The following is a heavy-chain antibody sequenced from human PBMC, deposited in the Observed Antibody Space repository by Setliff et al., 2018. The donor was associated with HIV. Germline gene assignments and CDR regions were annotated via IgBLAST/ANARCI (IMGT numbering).Heavy chain of an antibody. CDR2: IYYSGST. D-gene: IGHD3-10*01. Sequence: PSETLSLTCTVSGGSISSSSYYWGWIRQPPGKGLEWIGSIYYSGSTYYNPSLKSRVTISVDTSKNQFSLKLSSVTAADTAVYYCARGSVFWDRGNHYQYMDVWAKGTTVTVSS. CDR1: GGSISSSSYY. CDR3: ARGSVFWDRGNHYQYMDV. V-gene: IGHV4-39*01. J-gene: IGHJ6*03.